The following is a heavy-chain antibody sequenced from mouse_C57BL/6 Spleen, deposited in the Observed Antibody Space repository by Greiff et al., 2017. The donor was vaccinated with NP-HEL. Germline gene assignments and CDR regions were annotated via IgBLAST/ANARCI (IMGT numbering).Heavy chain of an antibody. CDR1: GYTFTSYW. Sequence: QVQLQQPGAELVKPGASVKMSCKASGYTFTSYWITWVKQRPGQGLEWIGDIYPGSGSPNYNEKFKSKATLTLDPSSSTADMQLSSLTSEDSAVYYCARMEWLLRGYAMDYWGQGTSVTVSS. CDR3: ARMEWLLRGYAMDY. V-gene: IGHV1-55*01. D-gene: IGHD2-3*01. CDR2: IYPGSGSP. J-gene: IGHJ4*01.